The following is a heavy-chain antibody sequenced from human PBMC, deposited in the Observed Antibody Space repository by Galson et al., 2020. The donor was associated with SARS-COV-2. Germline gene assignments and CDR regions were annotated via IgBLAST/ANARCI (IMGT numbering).Heavy chain of an antibody. D-gene: IGHD3-3*01. J-gene: IGHJ4*02. Sequence: ASVKVSCKASGYTFTSYGISWVRQAPGQGLEWMGWISAYNGNTNYAQKLQGRVTMTTDTSTSTAYMELRSLRSDDTAVYYCARDVPTPLRPKGSDFWSGYSDFWGQGTLVTVSS. CDR2: ISAYNGNT. CDR3: ARDVPTPLRPKGSDFWSGYSDF. V-gene: IGHV1-18*01. CDR1: GYTFTSYG.